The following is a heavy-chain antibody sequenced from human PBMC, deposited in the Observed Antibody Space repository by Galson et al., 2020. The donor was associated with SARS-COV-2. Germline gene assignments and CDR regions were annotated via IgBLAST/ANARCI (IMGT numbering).Heavy chain of an antibody. CDR1: GYSISSAYY. J-gene: IGHJ4*02. CDR2: IYHSGET. Sequence: SETLSLTCTVVSGYSISSAYYWGWIRQTPGKGLDWFGNIYHSGETYYNPSLRSRVTISIDTSKKQFYLKLSSVTAADTAVYYCTRCGGESRVSSDFWGQGTLVTVSS. CDR3: TRCGGESRVSSDF. D-gene: IGHD3-16*01. V-gene: IGHV4-38-2*02.